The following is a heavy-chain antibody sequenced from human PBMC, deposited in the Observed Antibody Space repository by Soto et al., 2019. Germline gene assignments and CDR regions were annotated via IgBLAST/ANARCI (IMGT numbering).Heavy chain of an antibody. CDR2: INSDGSST. J-gene: IGHJ4*02. Sequence: GGSLRLSCAASGFTFSNAWMNWVRQAPGKGLEWVGRINSDGSSTSYADSVKGRFTISRDNAKNTLYLQMNSLRAEDTAVYYCARDPYSSGYFDYWGQGTLVTVSS. CDR1: GFTFSNAW. CDR3: ARDPYSSGYFDY. V-gene: IGHV3-74*01. D-gene: IGHD6-19*01.